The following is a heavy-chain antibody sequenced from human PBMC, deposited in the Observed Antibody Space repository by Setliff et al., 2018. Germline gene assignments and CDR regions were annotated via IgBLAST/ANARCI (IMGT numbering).Heavy chain of an antibody. CDR2: IYHSGST. CDR3: ARTNYYDSSTYFNWFDP. V-gene: IGHV4-39*07. D-gene: IGHD3-22*01. CDR1: GGSISSSGYF. Sequence: SETLSLTCTVSGGSISSSGYFWGWIRQPPGKGLEWIGSIYHSGSTYYNPSLKSRVTMSVDTSKNQFSLKLSSVTAADTAVYYCARTNYYDSSTYFNWFDPWGQGTLVTVSS. J-gene: IGHJ5*02.